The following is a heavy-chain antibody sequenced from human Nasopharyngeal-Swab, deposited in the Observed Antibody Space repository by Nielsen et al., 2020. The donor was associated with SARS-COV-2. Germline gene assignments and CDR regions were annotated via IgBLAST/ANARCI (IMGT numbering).Heavy chain of an antibody. V-gene: IGHV4-59*08. CDR2: IFYSGST. J-gene: IGHJ2*01. CDR1: GGSISSHY. D-gene: IGHD1-26*01. CDR3: ASLWSRGLYWYFDL. Sequence: GSRRLSCTVSGGSISSHYGSWIRQPPGKGLEWIGYIFYSGSTSYNPSLKSRVTISVDTSKNQFSLKLTSVTAADTAVYYCASLWSRGLYWYFDLWGRGTLVTVSS.